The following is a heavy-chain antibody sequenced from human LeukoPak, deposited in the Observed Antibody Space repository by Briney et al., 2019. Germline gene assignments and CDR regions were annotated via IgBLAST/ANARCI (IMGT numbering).Heavy chain of an antibody. Sequence: SETLSLTCSVSGDSITSGAYYWAWLRQPPGKGLEWIGSVYYSGSIKYNPSLKGRVSISRDMSKNQFSLNLNSVNATDTAVYYSARRDYGAWFDPWGQGTLVTVSS. V-gene: IGHV4-39*07. CDR2: VYYSGSI. CDR3: ARRDYGAWFDP. J-gene: IGHJ5*02. CDR1: GDSITSGAYY. D-gene: IGHD4/OR15-4a*01.